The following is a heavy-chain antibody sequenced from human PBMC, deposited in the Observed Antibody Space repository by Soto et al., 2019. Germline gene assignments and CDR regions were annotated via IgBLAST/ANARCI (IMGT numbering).Heavy chain of an antibody. Sequence: EVQLLESGGGLVQPGGSLRLSCAAFGFTFRTYAMSWVRQAPGKGLEWVSGISGSGGSTYYADSVKGRFTISRDNSKNTLYLQMNSFRAEDTAVYYCADPAGGATSRNWGQGTLVTVSS. CDR3: ADPAGGATSRN. D-gene: IGHD1-26*01. J-gene: IGHJ4*02. CDR2: ISGSGGST. CDR1: GFTFRTYA. V-gene: IGHV3-23*01.